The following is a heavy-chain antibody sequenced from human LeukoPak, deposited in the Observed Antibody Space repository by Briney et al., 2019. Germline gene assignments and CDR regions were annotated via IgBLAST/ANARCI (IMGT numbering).Heavy chain of an antibody. J-gene: IGHJ6*02. CDR1: GASISSSNW. CDR3: AGTNSRFLEWLLYPDYYGMDV. Sequence: SGTLSLTCAVSGASISSSNWWSWVRQPPGKGLEWIGETHHGGNSNYNPSLKSRVTISVDTSKNQFSLKLSSVTAADTAVYYCAGTNSRFLEWLLYPDYYGMDVWGQGTTVTVSS. CDR2: THHGGNS. D-gene: IGHD3-3*01. V-gene: IGHV4-4*02.